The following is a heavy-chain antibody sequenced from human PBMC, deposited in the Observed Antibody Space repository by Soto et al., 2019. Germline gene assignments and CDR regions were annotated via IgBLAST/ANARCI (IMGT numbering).Heavy chain of an antibody. V-gene: IGHV3-23*01. CDR2: ISGSASRT. Sequence: EVQVLESGGGLVQPGGSLRLSCAASTFTFSSYAMTWVRQAPGKGLEWVSGISGSASRTYYADSVKGRFTISRDNSKNTLYLQMNSLRAEDTAIYYCARYCSSTSCYGEVYYYYMDVWGKGTTVTVSS. CDR3: ARYCSSTSCYGEVYYYYMDV. CDR1: TFTFSSYA. J-gene: IGHJ6*03. D-gene: IGHD2-2*01.